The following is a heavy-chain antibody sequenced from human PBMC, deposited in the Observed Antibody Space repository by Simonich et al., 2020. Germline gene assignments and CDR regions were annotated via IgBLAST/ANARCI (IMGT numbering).Heavy chain of an antibody. V-gene: IGHV1-2*02. CDR1: GYTFTGYY. CDR3: ARGPRWTGDDAFDI. CDR2: INPNSGGT. Sequence: QVQLVQSGAEVKKPGASVKVSCTASGYTFTGYYMHWVRQAPGQGLEWMGWINPNSGGTNYAQKLQGRVTMTRDTSISTAYMELSRLRSDDTAVYYCARGPRWTGDDAFDIWGQGTMVTVSS. J-gene: IGHJ3*02. D-gene: IGHD7-27*01.